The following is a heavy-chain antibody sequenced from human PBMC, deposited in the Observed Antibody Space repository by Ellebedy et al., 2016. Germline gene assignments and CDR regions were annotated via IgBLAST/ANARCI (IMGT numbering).Heavy chain of an antibody. D-gene: IGHD3-10*01. CDR1: GYSFTKYA. CDR2: ISAYNGNT. Sequence: ASVKVSCKASGYSFTKYAMNWVRQAPGQGLEWMGWISAYNGNTNYAQKLQGRVTMTTDTSTSTAYMELRSLRSDDTAVYYCARANYGSGSYRKRESNWFDPWGQGTLVTVSS. J-gene: IGHJ5*02. CDR3: ARANYGSGSYRKRESNWFDP. V-gene: IGHV1-18*01.